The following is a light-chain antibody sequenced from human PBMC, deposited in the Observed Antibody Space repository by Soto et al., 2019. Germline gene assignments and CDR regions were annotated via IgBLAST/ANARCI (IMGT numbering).Light chain of an antibody. CDR3: QQYDNWPPMYS. Sequence: EIVMTQSPATLSVSPGERATLSCRASQSVSSNLAWYQQKPGQAPRLLIYGASTRASGIPGRFSGSGSGTEFQLTISSLQSEDLAVYYCQQYDNWPPMYSFGQGTRLEIK. CDR1: QSVSSN. CDR2: GAS. J-gene: IGKJ2*03. V-gene: IGKV3-15*01.